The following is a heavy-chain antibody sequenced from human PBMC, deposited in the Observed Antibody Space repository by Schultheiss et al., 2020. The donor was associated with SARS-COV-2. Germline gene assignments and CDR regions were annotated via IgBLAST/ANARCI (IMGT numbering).Heavy chain of an antibody. D-gene: IGHD5-12*01. V-gene: IGHV1-2*02. CDR3: ARCQPSGYGFGMDV. Sequence: ASVKVSCKASGYTFTSYGISWVRQAPGQGLEWMGWINPNSGGTNYAQKFQGRVTMTRDTSISTAYMELSRLRSDDTAVYYCARCQPSGYGFGMDVWGQGTTVTVSS. J-gene: IGHJ6*02. CDR1: GYTFTSYG. CDR2: INPNSGGT.